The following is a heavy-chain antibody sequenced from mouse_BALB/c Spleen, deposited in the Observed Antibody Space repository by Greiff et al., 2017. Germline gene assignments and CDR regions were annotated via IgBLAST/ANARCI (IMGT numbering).Heavy chain of an antibody. D-gene: IGHD1-1*01. CDR1: GYTFTDYN. Sequence: EVQLQQSGPELVKPGASVKISCKASGYTFTDYNMHWVKQSHGKSLEWIGYIYPYNGGTGYNQKFKSKATLTVDNSSSTAYMELRSLTSEDSAVYYCARWYYGYYFDYWGQGTTLTVSS. CDR2: IYPYNGGT. V-gene: IGHV1S29*02. J-gene: IGHJ2*01. CDR3: ARWYYGYYFDY.